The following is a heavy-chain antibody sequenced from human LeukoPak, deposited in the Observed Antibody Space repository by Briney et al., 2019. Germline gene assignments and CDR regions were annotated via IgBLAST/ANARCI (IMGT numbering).Heavy chain of an antibody. CDR2: ISSSGSTI. CDR3: ARDRGGYDSWYFDY. Sequence: GGSLRLSCAASGFTFTDYYMSWIRQAPGKGLEWPSYISSSGSTIYYADSVKGRFTISRDNAKNSLYLQMNSLRAEDTAVYYCARDRGGYDSWYFDYWGQGTLVTVSS. J-gene: IGHJ4*02. D-gene: IGHD5-12*01. CDR1: GFTFTDYY. V-gene: IGHV3-11*04.